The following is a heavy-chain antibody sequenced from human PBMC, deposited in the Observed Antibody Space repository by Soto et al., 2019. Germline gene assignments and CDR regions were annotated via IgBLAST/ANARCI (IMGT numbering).Heavy chain of an antibody. J-gene: IGHJ5*02. V-gene: IGHV1-18*04. Sequence: ASVKVSCKASGYTFTSYGISWVRQAPGQGLEWMGWISAYNGNTNYAQKLQGRVTMTTDTSTSTAYMELRSLRSDDTAVYYCAREVGATRGHNWFDPWGQGTLVPVSS. CDR1: GYTFTSYG. D-gene: IGHD1-26*01. CDR3: AREVGATRGHNWFDP. CDR2: ISAYNGNT.